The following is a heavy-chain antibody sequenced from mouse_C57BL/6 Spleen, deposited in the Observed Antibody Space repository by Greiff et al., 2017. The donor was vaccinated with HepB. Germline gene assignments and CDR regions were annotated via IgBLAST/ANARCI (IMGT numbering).Heavy chain of an antibody. CDR1: GYTFTDYY. J-gene: IGHJ1*03. CDR3: ARSYYGSSYFDV. CDR2: INPNNGGT. D-gene: IGHD1-1*01. Sequence: VQLQQSGPELVKPGASVKISCKASGYTFTDYYMNWVKQSHGKSLEWIGDINPNNGGTSYNQKFKGKATLTVDKSSSTAYMELRSLTSEDSAVYYCARSYYGSSYFDVWGTGTTVTVSS. V-gene: IGHV1-26*01.